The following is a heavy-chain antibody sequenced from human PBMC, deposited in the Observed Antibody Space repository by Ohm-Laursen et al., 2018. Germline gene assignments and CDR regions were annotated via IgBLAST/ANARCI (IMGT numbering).Heavy chain of an antibody. D-gene: IGHD3-22*01. CDR1: GYSISSDNY. Sequence: SDTLSLTCAVFGYSISSDNYWGWVRQPPGEGLEWIGSISHRGDSYYNPSLRSRVTMSVDTSKNQFSLKLNSLIAGDTAVYYCAKVVASTSIDFWGQGILVTVSS. CDR2: ISHRGDS. CDR3: AKVVASTSIDF. J-gene: IGHJ4*02. V-gene: IGHV4-38-2*01.